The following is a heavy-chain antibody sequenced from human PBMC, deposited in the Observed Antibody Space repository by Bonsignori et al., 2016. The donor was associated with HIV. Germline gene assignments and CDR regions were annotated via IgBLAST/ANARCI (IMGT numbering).Heavy chain of an antibody. V-gene: IGHV3-66*01. CDR2: IYSGGST. D-gene: IGHD4-11*01. CDR3: ARDRIGYSNEYYFDY. J-gene: IGHJ4*02. Sequence: VRQAPGKGLEWVSVIYSGGSTYYADSVKGRFTISRDNSKNTLYLQMNSLRAEDTAVYYCARDRIGYSNEYYFDYWGQGTLVTVSS.